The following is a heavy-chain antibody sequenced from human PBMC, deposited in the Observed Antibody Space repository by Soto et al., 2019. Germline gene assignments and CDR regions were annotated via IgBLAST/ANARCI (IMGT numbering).Heavy chain of an antibody. V-gene: IGHV3-13*05. CDR1: GFTFRNYD. Sequence: EVQLVESGGGLVQPGGSLRLSCEASGFTFRNYDMHWVRQGTGKGLEWVSGISAAGDPDYADSVEGRFTISRENAQNSFFLQMNSLRVGDTAGYYCARTDRDFYGLDVWSQGTTVIVSS. CDR2: ISAAGDP. CDR3: ARTDRDFYGLDV. J-gene: IGHJ6*02.